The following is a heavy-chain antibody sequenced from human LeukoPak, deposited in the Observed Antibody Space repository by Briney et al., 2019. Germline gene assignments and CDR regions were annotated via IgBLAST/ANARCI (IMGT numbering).Heavy chain of an antibody. CDR3: ARGDRYFDY. CDR2: ISSSSSVI. V-gene: IGHV3-11*04. J-gene: IGHJ4*02. Sequence: GGSLRLSCAASGFSFSDSYMSWIRQAPGKGLEWVSYISSSSSVIYYADSVKGRFTISRDNAKNSLYLQMNSLRAEGTAVYYCARGDRYFDYWGQGTLVTVSS. CDR1: GFSFSDSY.